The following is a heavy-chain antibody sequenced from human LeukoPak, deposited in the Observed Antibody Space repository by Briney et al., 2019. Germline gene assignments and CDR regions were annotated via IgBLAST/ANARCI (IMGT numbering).Heavy chain of an antibody. CDR1: TFTPLSQG. V-gene: IGHV3-21*01. Sequence: GGSLRLPCLPVTFTPLSQGMSWGHRAPGKGLEWVSSISSSSSYIYYADSVKGRFTISRDNAKNSLYLQMNSLRAEDTAVYYCAKEGHGISGHFANGGRGSLVTVSS. CDR3: AKEGHGISGHFAN. CDR2: ISSSSSYI. J-gene: IGHJ4*02.